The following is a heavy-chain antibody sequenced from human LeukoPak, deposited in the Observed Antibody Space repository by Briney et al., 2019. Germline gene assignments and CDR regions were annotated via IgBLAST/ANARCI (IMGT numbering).Heavy chain of an antibody. CDR2: INAGNGNT. CDR1: GYTFTSYA. J-gene: IGHJ5*02. D-gene: IGHD2-15*01. CDR3: AGATPCCSGGSCYSRPGSNWFDP. V-gene: IGHV1-3*01. Sequence: ASVKVSCKASGYTFTSYAMHWVRQAPGQRLEWMGWINAGNGNTKYSQKFQGRVTITRDTSASTAYMELSSLRSEDTAVYYCAGATPCCSGGSCYSRPGSNWFDPWGQGTLVTVSS.